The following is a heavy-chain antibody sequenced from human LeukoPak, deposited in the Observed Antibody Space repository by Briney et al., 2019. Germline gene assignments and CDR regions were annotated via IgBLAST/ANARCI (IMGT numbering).Heavy chain of an antibody. Sequence: SVKVSCKASGGTFSSYAISWVRQTPGQGLEWMRRIIPILGIANYAQKFQGRVTITADKSTSRAYMELSSLRSEDTAVYYCARDGVDTARSVDYWGQGTLVTVSS. V-gene: IGHV1-69*04. J-gene: IGHJ4*02. CDR2: IIPILGIA. CDR3: ARDGVDTARSVDY. D-gene: IGHD5-18*01. CDR1: GGTFSSYA.